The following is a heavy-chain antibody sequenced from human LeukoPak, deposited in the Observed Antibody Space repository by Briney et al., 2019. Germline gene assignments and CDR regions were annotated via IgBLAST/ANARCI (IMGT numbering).Heavy chain of an antibody. D-gene: IGHD3-22*01. CDR1: GFTFSDYY. CDR2: ISSSGSTI. V-gene: IGHV3-11*01. CDR3: ARDGSPYYDSSGYYRIFDY. J-gene: IGHJ4*02. Sequence: GGSLRLSCAASGFTFSDYYMSWIRQAPGKGLEWVSYISSSGSTIYYADSVKGRFTISRDNAKNSLYLQMNSLRAEDTAVYYCARDGSPYYDSSGYYRIFDYWGQGTLVTVSS.